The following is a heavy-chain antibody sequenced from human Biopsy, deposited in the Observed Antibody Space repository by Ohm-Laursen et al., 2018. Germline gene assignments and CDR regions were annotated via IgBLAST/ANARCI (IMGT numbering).Heavy chain of an antibody. J-gene: IGHJ5*02. V-gene: IGHV4-4*09. CDR3: ARALPPHLQSGYL. CDR2: ISESGST. CDR1: GGSISSFY. Sequence: GTLSLTCAVSGGSISSFYWTWIRQPPGKGPEWIGDISESGSTNYKPSHKSRVIISVDTSKNQFSLKLISVTAADTAMYYCARALPPHLQSGYLWGQGTLVTVSS. D-gene: IGHD5-24*01.